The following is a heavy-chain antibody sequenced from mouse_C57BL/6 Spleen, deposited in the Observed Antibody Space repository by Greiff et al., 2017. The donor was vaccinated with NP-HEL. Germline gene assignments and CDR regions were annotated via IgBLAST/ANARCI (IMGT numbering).Heavy chain of an antibody. CDR3: TTLDGYYEAY. J-gene: IGHJ3*01. CDR1: GFNIKDDY. V-gene: IGHV14-4*01. CDR2: IDPENGDT. D-gene: IGHD2-3*01. Sequence: VQLQQSGAELVRPGASVKLSCTASGFNIKDDYMHWVKQRPEQGLEWIGWIDPENGDTEYASKFQGKATITADTSSNTAYLQRSSLTSEDTAVYYCTTLDGYYEAYWGQGTLVTVSA.